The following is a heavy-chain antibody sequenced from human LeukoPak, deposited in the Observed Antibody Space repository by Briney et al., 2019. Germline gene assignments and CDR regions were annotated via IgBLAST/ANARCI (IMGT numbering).Heavy chain of an antibody. CDR2: IYSGGST. V-gene: IGHV3-53*01. CDR1: GFTVSSNY. Sequence: PGGSLRLSCAASGFTVSSNYMSWVRKAPGKGLEWVSVIYSGGSTYYADSVKGRFTISRDNSKNTLYLQMNSLRAEDTAVYYCASGYCSGGSCYSFDYWGQGTLVTVSS. J-gene: IGHJ4*02. CDR3: ASGYCSGGSCYSFDY. D-gene: IGHD2-15*01.